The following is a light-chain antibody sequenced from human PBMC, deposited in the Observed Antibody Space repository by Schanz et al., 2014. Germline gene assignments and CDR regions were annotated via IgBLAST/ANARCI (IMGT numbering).Light chain of an antibody. V-gene: IGKV3-15*01. CDR3: QQYYNWPRT. Sequence: EIVMTQSPATVPVSPGERATLYCRASQNVGINVAWYQQRPGQAPRRLIYHASTRATGIPARISGSGSGTEFTLTISSLQSEDFAFYYCQQYYNWPRTFGQGTKVEIK. CDR2: HAS. CDR1: QNVGIN. J-gene: IGKJ1*01.